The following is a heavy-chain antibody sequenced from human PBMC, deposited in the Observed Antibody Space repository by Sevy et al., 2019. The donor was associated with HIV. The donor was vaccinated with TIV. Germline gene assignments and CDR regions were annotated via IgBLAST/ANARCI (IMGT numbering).Heavy chain of an antibody. V-gene: IGHV3-30-3*01. J-gene: IGHJ4*01. Sequence: GGSLRLSCAASGFTFSSYAMLWVRQAPGKGLEWVAVISYDGSNKYYADSVKGRFTISRDNSKNTLYLQMNSLRAEDTAVYYCASYDSSGHNFDYWGHGTLVTVSS. D-gene: IGHD3-22*01. CDR2: ISYDGSNK. CDR1: GFTFSSYA. CDR3: ASYDSSGHNFDY.